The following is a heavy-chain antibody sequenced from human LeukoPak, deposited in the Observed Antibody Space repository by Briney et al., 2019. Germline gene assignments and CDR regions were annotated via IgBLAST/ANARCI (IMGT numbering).Heavy chain of an antibody. CDR3: ARVDPSTSIYSGYAGYYFDY. CDR2: INHSGST. CDR1: GGSFSGYY. V-gene: IGHV4-34*01. Sequence: SETLSPTCAVYGGSFSGYYWSWIRQPPGKGLEWIGEINHSGSTNYNPSLKSRVTISVDTSKNQFSLKLSSVTAADTAVYYCARVDPSTSIYSGYAGYYFDYWGQGTLVTVSS. D-gene: IGHD5-12*01. J-gene: IGHJ4*02.